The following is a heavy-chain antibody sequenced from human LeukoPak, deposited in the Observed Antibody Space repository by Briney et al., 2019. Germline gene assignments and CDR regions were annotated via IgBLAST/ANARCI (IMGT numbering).Heavy chain of an antibody. D-gene: IGHD3-22*01. V-gene: IGHV4-59*08. CDR3: ARGGGYYEGTIDY. CDR1: GGSISSYY. CDR2: IYYSGST. Sequence: SETLSLTCAVSGGSISSYYSSWIRQPPGQGLEWIGYIYYSGSTNCNPSLKSRVTISVDTSKNQFSLKLSSVTAADTAVYYCARGGGYYEGTIDYWGPRTLVTVTS. J-gene: IGHJ4*02.